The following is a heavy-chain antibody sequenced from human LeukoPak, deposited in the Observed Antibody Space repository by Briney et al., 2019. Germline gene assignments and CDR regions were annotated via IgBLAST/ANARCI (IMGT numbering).Heavy chain of an antibody. CDR3: VKDRPCDTCMPMDA. CDR1: GFTFSGYS. J-gene: IGHJ6*02. V-gene: IGHV3-23*01. D-gene: IGHD2-8*01. Sequence: PGGSLRLSCAASGFTFSGYSMSWVRQAPGKGLEGVAGLGRTGEYKYYADSVRGRFTLPRDNSKDTVSLQMNSLRAEDSAIYYCVKDRPCDTCMPMDAWGQGTTVTVSS. CDR2: LGRTGEYK.